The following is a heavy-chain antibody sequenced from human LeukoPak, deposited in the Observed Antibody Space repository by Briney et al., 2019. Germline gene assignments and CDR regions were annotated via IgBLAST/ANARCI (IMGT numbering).Heavy chain of an antibody. V-gene: IGHV1-69*05. D-gene: IGHD2-15*01. CDR3: ARDGNNWFDP. CDR2: IIPIFGTA. J-gene: IGHJ5*02. Sequence: ASVKVSCKASGGTFSSYAISWVRQAPGQGLEWMGGIIPIFGTANYAQKFQGRVTITTDESTSTAYMELSSLRSEDTAVYYRARDGNNWFDPWGQGTLVTVSS. CDR1: GGTFSSYA.